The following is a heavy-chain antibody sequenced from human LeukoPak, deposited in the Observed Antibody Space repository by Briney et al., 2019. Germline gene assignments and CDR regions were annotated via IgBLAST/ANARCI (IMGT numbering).Heavy chain of an antibody. D-gene: IGHD4-23*01. CDR3: ARVPYGGNSEY. CDR1: GYTFTGYY. V-gene: IGHV1-2*02. J-gene: IGHJ4*02. Sequence: ASVKVSCKASGYTFTGYYIHWVRQAPGQGLEWMGWINPNINGTNYAQKFQGRVTMTGDRSISTAYMELSRLRSDDTAVYYCARVPYGGNSEYWGQGTLVTVSS. CDR2: INPNINGT.